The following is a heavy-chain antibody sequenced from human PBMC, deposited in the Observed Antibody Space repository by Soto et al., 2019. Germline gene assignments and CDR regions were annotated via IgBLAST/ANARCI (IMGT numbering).Heavy chain of an antibody. V-gene: IGHV1-3*01. CDR3: ASDLPPVDY. CDR2: INAGNGNT. J-gene: IGHJ4*02. CDR1: GYTFTSYA. Sequence: QVQLVQSGAEVKKPGASVKVSCKASGYTFTSYAMHWVRQAPGQRLEWMGWINAGNGNTQYSQKFQGRVTITRDTPASTAYMELSSLRSEDTAVYYCASDLPPVDYWGQGTLVTVSS.